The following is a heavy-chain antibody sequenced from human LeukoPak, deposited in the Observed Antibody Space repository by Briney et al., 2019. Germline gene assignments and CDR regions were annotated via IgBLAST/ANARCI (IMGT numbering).Heavy chain of an antibody. Sequence: ASVKVSCKSSGYTFTDYYMHWVRQAPGQGLEWMGWINPNSGDTNSAQQFQGRVTMTRDTSINTAYMELTSLRSDDTAVYYCVPLDYGGDPSHFDYWGQGTLVTVSS. CDR2: INPNSGDT. D-gene: IGHD4-23*01. J-gene: IGHJ4*02. V-gene: IGHV1-2*02. CDR1: GYTFTDYY. CDR3: VPLDYGGDPSHFDY.